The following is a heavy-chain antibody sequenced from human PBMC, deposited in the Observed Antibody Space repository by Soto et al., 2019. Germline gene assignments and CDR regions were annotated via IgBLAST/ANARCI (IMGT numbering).Heavy chain of an antibody. CDR1: GFTFSSYA. J-gene: IGHJ2*01. D-gene: IGHD6-6*01. CDR2: ISGSGGST. V-gene: IGHV3-23*01. CDR3: AKDSGSSIDYWYFDL. Sequence: GGSLRLSCAASGFTFSSYAMSWVRQAPGKGLEWVSAISGSGGSTYYADSVKGRFTISRDNSKNTLYLQMNSLRAEDTAVYYCAKDSGSSIDYWYFDLWGRGTLVTVSS.